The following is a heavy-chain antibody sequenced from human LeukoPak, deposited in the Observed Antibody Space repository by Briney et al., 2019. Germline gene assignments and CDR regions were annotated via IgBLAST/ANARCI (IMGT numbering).Heavy chain of an antibody. CDR2: IYTSGST. CDR3: ARDPYDSSGYYYHWFDP. Sequence: KPSETLSLTCTVSGGSISSYHWSWIRQPAGKGLEWIGRIYTSGSTNYNPSLKSRVTMSVDTSKNQFSLKLSSVTAADTAVYYCARDPYDSSGYYYHWFDPWGQGTLVTVSS. CDR1: GGSISSYH. V-gene: IGHV4-4*07. J-gene: IGHJ5*02. D-gene: IGHD3-22*01.